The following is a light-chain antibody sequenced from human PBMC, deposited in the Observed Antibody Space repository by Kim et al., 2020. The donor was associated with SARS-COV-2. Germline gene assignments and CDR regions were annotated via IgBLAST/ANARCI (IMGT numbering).Light chain of an antibody. CDR1: ESVSTS. V-gene: IGKV3-15*01. CDR3: HQYHTWPYS. Sequence: SASPGETVTLSCRATESVSTSLAWYQQRPGQAPTLLIYGASTRATGIPARFIGSGSGSQFTLTIRGLQSEDFAVYHCHQYHTWPYSFGRGTKLEI. J-gene: IGKJ2*03. CDR2: GAS.